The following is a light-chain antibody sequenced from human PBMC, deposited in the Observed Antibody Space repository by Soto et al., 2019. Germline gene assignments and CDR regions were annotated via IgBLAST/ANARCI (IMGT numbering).Light chain of an antibody. CDR2: EVS. V-gene: IGLV2-23*02. CDR3: CSYAGSSFYV. Sequence: QSALTQPAPVSGSPGQSITISCTGTSSDVGSYNLVSWYQQHPGKAPKLMIYEVSKRPSGVSNRFSGSKSGNTASLTISGLQAEDEADYYCCSYAGSSFYVFGTGTKLTVL. J-gene: IGLJ1*01. CDR1: SSDVGSYNL.